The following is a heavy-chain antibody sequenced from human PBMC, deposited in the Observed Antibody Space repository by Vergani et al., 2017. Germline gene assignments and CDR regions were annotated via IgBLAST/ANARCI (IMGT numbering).Heavy chain of an antibody. D-gene: IGHD1-26*01. CDR1: GGSISSGGYS. Sequence: QLQLQESGSGLVKPSQTLSLTCAVSGGSISSGGYSWSWIRQPPGKGLEWIGYIYHSGSTYYNPSLKSRVTISVDRSKNQFSLKLSSVTAAGTAVYYCARSSIVGATSPKFDYWGQGTLVTVSS. CDR3: ARSSIVGATSPKFDY. J-gene: IGHJ4*02. CDR2: IYHSGST. V-gene: IGHV4-30-2*01.